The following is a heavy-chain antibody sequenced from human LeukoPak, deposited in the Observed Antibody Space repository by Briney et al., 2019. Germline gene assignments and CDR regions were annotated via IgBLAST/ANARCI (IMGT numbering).Heavy chain of an antibody. CDR1: GFTFSSYG. V-gene: IGHV3-48*02. J-gene: IGHJ4*02. CDR3: ARVFDY. Sequence: GGSLRLSCAASGFTFSSYGMSWVRQAPGKGLEWVSYISSSSSTIYYADSVKGRFTISRDNAKNSLYLQMNSLRYEDTAVYYCARVFDYWGQGTLVTVSS. CDR2: ISSSSSTI.